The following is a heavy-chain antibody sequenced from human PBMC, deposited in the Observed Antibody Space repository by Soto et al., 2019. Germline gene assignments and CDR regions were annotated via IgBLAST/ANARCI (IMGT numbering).Heavy chain of an antibody. J-gene: IGHJ4*02. V-gene: IGHV4-30-2*01. CDR1: GGSISSGGYS. CDR3: ARGQPYCSGGSCYRYFDY. D-gene: IGHD2-15*01. Sequence: SETLSLTCAVSGGSISSGGYSWSWIRQPPGKGLEWIGYIYHSGSTYYNPSLKSRVTISVDRSKNQFSLKLSSVTAADTAVYYCARGQPYCSGGSCYRYFDYWGQGTLVTVSS. CDR2: IYHSGST.